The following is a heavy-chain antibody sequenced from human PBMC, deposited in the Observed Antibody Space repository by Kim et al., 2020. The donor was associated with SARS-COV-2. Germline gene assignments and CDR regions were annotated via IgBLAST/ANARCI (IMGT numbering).Heavy chain of an antibody. V-gene: IGHV3-13*01. CDR1: GFTFSTYD. D-gene: IGHD1-26*01. CDR3: ARSPSGRFPEGNAFDI. CDR2: IGTQSDT. J-gene: IGHJ3*02. Sequence: GGSLRLSCAASGFTFSTYDMHWVRQATGKRLEWVPAIGTQSDTFYPASVKGRFTISRENVKNSLYLQMNSLSDGDTDVYYCARSPSGRFPEGNAFDIWGQGTMVIVSS.